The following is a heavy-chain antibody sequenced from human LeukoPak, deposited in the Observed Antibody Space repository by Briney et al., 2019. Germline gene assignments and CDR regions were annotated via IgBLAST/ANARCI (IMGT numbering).Heavy chain of an antibody. V-gene: IGHV1-18*01. CDR2: ISAYNGNT. Sequence: GGPVKVSCKASGYTFTSYGISWVRQAPGQGLEWMAWISAYNGNTNYAQKLQGRVTMTTDTSTSTAYMELRSLRSDDTAVYYCARDQVVYYYYYYMDVWGKGTTVTVSS. J-gene: IGHJ6*03. CDR3: ARDQVVYYYYYYMDV. CDR1: GYTFTSYG. D-gene: IGHD2-2*01.